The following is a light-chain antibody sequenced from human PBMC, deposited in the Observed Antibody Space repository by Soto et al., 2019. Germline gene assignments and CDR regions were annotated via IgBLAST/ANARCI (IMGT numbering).Light chain of an antibody. Sequence: QSALTQPASVSGSPGQSITISCTGSGRDIGAYDYVSWYQQHLGKAPKLLIYGVKNRPSGVSYRFSASKSAFTASLTISGLQAEDEAHYYCSSYTTSYFYVFGPGTQLTVL. CDR1: GRDIGAYDY. V-gene: IGLV2-14*01. J-gene: IGLJ7*01. CDR2: GVK. CDR3: SSYTTSYFYV.